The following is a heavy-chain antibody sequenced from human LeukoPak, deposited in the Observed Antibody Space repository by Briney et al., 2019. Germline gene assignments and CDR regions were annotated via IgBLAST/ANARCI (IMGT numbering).Heavy chain of an antibody. CDR2: IIPIFGTA. CDR3: ARGRYCSSTSCYVPSPHFDY. CDR1: GGTFNSYA. J-gene: IGHJ4*02. V-gene: IGHV1-69*01. D-gene: IGHD2-2*01. Sequence: ASVTVSCKASGGTFNSYAISWVRQAPGQGLEWMGGIIPIFGTANYAQKFQGRVTITADESTSTAYMELSSLRSEDTAVYYCARGRYCSSTSCYVPSPHFDYWGQGTLVTVSA.